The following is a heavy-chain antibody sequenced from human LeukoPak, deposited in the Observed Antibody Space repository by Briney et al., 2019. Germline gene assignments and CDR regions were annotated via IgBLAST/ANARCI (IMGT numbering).Heavy chain of an antibody. V-gene: IGHV1-18*01. CDR3: ATSGKRWYYDFWNAYYCYGMDV. D-gene: IGHD3-3*01. CDR2: ISAYNGNT. Sequence: ASVKVSCKASGYTFTSYGISWVRQAPGQGLEWMGWISAYNGNTNYAQKLQGRVTMTTDTSTSTAYMELRSLRSEDTAVYYCATSGKRWYYDFWNAYYCYGMDVWGQGTTVTVSS. CDR1: GYTFTSYG. J-gene: IGHJ6*02.